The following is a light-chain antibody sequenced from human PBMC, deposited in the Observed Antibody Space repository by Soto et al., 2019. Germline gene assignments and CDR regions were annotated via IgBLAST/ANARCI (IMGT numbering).Light chain of an antibody. CDR2: DVR. J-gene: IGLJ2*01. CDR1: SRDIGGYNF. CDR3: CSFSSTNTLL. V-gene: IGLV2-14*03. Sequence: QSALTQPASVSGSTGQSITISCTGTSRDIGGYNFVSWYQHHPGRAPKLIIYDVRMRPSGASNRFSGSKSGNTASLTISGLQAEDEAHYYCCSFSSTNTLLFGGGTKLTVL.